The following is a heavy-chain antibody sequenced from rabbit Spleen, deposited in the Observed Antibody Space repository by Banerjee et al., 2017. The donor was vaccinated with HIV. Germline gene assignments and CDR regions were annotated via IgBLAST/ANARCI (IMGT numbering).Heavy chain of an antibody. V-gene: IGHV1S45*01. D-gene: IGHD7-1*01. J-gene: IGHJ5*01. CDR2: IYAGSSGST. CDR3: ARSPYGTGDDHTDWWDR. CDR1: GFSLSGYYY. Sequence: QEQLEESGGDLVKPGASLTLTCTASGFSLSGYYYMHWVRQAPGKGLEWIACIYAGSSGSTYYASWAKGRFTISKTSSTTVTLQMTSLTAADTATYFCARSPYGTGDDHTDWWDRWGPGTLVT.